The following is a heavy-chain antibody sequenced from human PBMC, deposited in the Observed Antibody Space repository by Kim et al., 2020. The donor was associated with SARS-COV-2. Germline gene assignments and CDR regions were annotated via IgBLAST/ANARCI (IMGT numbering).Heavy chain of an antibody. CDR3: ASLIVGAPDY. J-gene: IGHJ4*02. Sequence: SAYSNPSLKSRVTISVDTSKNQFSLKLSSVTAADTAVYYCASLIVGAPDYWGQGTLVTVSS. D-gene: IGHD1-26*01. V-gene: IGHV4-39*01. CDR2: SA.